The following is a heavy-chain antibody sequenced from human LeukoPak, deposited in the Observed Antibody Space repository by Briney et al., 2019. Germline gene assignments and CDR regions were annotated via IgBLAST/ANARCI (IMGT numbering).Heavy chain of an antibody. CDR3: ARSHSSWYCFDP. Sequence: VASVKVSCKASGYTFTNYYMHWVRQAPGQGLEWMGVIDPRGGSTTYAQKVQGRFTMTRDTYTSTVYMELRSLNAEDTAVYYCARSHSSWYCFDPWGQGTLVTVSS. CDR1: GYTFTNYY. V-gene: IGHV1-46*01. D-gene: IGHD6-13*01. J-gene: IGHJ5*02. CDR2: IDPRGGST.